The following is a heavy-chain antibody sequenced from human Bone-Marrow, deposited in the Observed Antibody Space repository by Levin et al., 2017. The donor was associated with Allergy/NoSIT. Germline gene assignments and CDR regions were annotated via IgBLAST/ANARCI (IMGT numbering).Heavy chain of an antibody. D-gene: IGHD6-13*01. CDR2: GYYSGNT. J-gene: IGHJ4*02. Sequence: PSQTLSLTCSVSGDSISRFYWGWIRQPPGGGLEWIGNGYYSGNTNYNPSLKSRVTILVDTSKNQLSLKLSSLTAAASAVSYCSRATRSSLIYYFDYWGQGTLVTVSS. CDR1: GDSISRFY. V-gene: IGHV4-59*01. CDR3: SRATRSSLIYYFDY.